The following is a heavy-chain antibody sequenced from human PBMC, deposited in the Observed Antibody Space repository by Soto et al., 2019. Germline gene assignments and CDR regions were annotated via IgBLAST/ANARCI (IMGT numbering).Heavy chain of an antibody. V-gene: IGHV4-34*01. Sequence: SETLSLTCAGSGGSFSGYYWSWIRQPPGKGQEWMGEINHRGSSNCNPALKSRGTISVDTSKNQVSLKLSSVTASDTAVYYCARCFFLCEGVTREVHDFWGQGTLVTGSS. D-gene: IGHD3-3*01. CDR1: GGSFSGYY. CDR3: ARCFFLCEGVTREVHDF. J-gene: IGHJ4*01. CDR2: INHRGSS.